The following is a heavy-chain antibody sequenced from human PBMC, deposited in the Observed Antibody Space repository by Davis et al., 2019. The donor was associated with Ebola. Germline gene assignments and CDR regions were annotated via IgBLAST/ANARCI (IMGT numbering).Heavy chain of an antibody. J-gene: IGHJ4*02. Sequence: PGGSLRLSCAGSGFTFSSYTMNWVRQAPGKGLEWVSSIGSDGIHAFHADSVKGRFTISRDNAKNSLYLQMDSLRAEDTAVFYCAEGGTNNFLGANWGQGTLVTVSS. CDR1: GFTFSSYT. CDR2: IGSDGIHA. D-gene: IGHD2-8*01. V-gene: IGHV3-21*04. CDR3: AEGGTNNFLGAN.